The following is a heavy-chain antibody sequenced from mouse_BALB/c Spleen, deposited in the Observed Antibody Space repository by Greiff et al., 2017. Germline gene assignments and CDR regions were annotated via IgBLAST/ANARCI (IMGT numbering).Heavy chain of an antibody. D-gene: IGHD3-1*01. Sequence: EVQGVESGPGLVKPSQSLSLTCTVTGYSITSDYAWNWIRQFPGNKLEWMGYISYSGSTSYNPSLKSRISITRDTSKNQFFLQLNSVTTEDTATYYCASFPTWAPWDYWGQGTSVTVSS. CDR1: GYSITSDYA. V-gene: IGHV3-2*02. J-gene: IGHJ4*01. CDR2: ISYSGST. CDR3: ASFPTWAPWDY.